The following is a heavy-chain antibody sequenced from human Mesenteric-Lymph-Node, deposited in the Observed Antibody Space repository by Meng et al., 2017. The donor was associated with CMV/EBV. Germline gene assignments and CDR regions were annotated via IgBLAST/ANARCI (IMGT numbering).Heavy chain of an antibody. V-gene: IGHV3-7*01. D-gene: IGHD6-19*01. CDR1: GFMFSRFW. CDR3: AKADSSGWNPDY. Sequence: GESLKISCAASGFMFSRFWMTWLRQVPGRGPELVAHIKEDGSEKYFVASVKGRCTISRDNSKNTLYLQMNSLRAEDTAVYYCAKADSSGWNPDYWGQGTLVTVSS. J-gene: IGHJ4*02. CDR2: IKEDGSEK.